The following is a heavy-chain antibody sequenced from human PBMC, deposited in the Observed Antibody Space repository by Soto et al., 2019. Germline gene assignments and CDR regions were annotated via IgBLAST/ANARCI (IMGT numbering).Heavy chain of an antibody. Sequence: GGSLRLSCAASGFTFSNAWMNWVRQAPGKGLEWVGRIKSKTDGGTTDYAAPVKGRFTISRDDSKNTLYLQMNSLKTEDTAVYYCTTDLYDFWSGYSPYYYYGMDVWGQGTTVTVSS. CDR2: IKSKTDGGTT. V-gene: IGHV3-15*07. J-gene: IGHJ6*02. CDR1: GFTFSNAW. D-gene: IGHD3-3*01. CDR3: TTDLYDFWSGYSPYYYYGMDV.